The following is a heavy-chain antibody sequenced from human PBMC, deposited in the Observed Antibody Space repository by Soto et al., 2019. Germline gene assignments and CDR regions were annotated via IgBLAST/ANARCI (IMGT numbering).Heavy chain of an antibody. D-gene: IGHD3-10*01. V-gene: IGHV1-69*06. CDR2: IIPIFGTA. CDR3: ARGRFYGSGSYYSSPYYYGMDV. Sequence: SVKVSCKASGGTFGSYAISWVRQAPGQGLEWMGGIIPIFGTANYAQKFQGRVTITADKSTSTAYMELSSLRSEDTAVYYCARGRFYGSGSYYSSPYYYGMDVWGQGTTVTVSS. CDR1: GGTFGSYA. J-gene: IGHJ6*02.